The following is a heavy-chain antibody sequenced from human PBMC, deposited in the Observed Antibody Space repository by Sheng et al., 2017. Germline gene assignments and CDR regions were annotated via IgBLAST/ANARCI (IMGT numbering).Heavy chain of an antibody. CDR1: GASIRSTDYY. J-gene: IGHJ5*02. D-gene: IGHD2-8*01. CDR2: IYYSGST. V-gene: IGHV4-39*07. Sequence: QLQLQESGPGLVKPSETLSLTCSVSGASIRSTDYYWGWIRQPPGKGLEWVGTIYYSGSTFYSPSLKSRVTISVDTSKNQFSLNLNSVTAADTAVYFCVRQSDSVYRWFDPWGQGTLVTVSS. CDR3: VRQSDSVYRWFDP.